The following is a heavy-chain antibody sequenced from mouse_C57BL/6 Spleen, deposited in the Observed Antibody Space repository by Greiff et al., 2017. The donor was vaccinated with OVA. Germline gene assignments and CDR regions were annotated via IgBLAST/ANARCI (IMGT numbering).Heavy chain of an antibody. Sequence: EVQGVESGGGLVKPGGSLKLSCAASGFTFSSYTMSWVRQTPEKRLEWVATISGGGGNTYYPDSVKGRFTISRDNAKNTLYLQMSSLRSEDTALYYCARDYGNPDYWGQGTTLTVSS. CDR1: GFTFSSYT. J-gene: IGHJ2*01. CDR3: ARDYGNPDY. V-gene: IGHV5-9*01. D-gene: IGHD2-1*01. CDR2: ISGGGGNT.